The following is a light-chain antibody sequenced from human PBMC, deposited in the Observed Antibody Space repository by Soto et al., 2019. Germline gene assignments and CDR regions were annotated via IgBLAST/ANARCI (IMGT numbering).Light chain of an antibody. CDR1: QSVSSY. V-gene: IGKV3-11*01. Sequence: EIVLTHSPATLSLSPGEIATLSCRASQSVSSYLAWYQQKPGQAPRLLIYDASNRATGIPARFSGSGSGTDFTLTISSLEPEDFAVYYCQQRSNWPPTIGQGTRLEIK. J-gene: IGKJ5*01. CDR3: QQRSNWPPT. CDR2: DAS.